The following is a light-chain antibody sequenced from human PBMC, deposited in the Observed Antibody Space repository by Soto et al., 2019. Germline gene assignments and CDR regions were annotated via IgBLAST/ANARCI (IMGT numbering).Light chain of an antibody. CDR3: QQSYSRT. V-gene: IGKV1-39*01. CDR2: AAS. J-gene: IGKJ1*01. CDR1: QSISSY. Sequence: DIQITQSPSSLSSSVGDRFTITCRASQSISSYLNWYQQKPGKAPKLLIYAASSLQSGVPSRFSGSGSGTDFTLTISSLQPEDFATYYCQQSYSRTFGQGTKVDIK.